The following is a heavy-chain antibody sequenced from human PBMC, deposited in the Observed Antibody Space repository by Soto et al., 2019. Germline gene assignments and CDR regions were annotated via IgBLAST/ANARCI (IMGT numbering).Heavy chain of an antibody. V-gene: IGHV4-59*08. CDR1: GGSFSGYY. J-gene: IGHJ6*03. CDR3: ARSRLDYYGSGSYYNAGYYYMDV. D-gene: IGHD3-10*01. CDR2: IYYSGST. Sequence: PSETLSLTCAVYGGSFSGYYWSWIRQPPGKGLEWIGYIYYSGSTNYNPSLKSRVTISVDTSKNQFSLKLSSVTAADTAVYYCARSRLDYYGSGSYYNAGYYYMDVWGKGTTVTVSS.